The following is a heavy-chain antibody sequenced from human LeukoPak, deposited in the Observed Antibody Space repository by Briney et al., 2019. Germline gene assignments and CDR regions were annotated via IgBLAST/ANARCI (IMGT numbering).Heavy chain of an antibody. Sequence: GGSLRLSCAASGFTFSSYAMHWVRQAPGKGLEYVSAISSNGGSTYYADSVKGRFTISRDNSKNTLYLQMNSLRAEDTAVYYCAKDDGSWSLDYWGQGTLVTVSS. CDR1: GFTFSSYA. CDR2: ISSNGGST. J-gene: IGHJ4*02. CDR3: AKDDGSWSLDY. V-gene: IGHV3-64*04. D-gene: IGHD6-13*01.